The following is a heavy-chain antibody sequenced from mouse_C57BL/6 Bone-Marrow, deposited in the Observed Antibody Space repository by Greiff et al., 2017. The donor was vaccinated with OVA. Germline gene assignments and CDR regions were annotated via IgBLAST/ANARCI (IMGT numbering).Heavy chain of an antibody. V-gene: IGHV1-81*01. Sequence: QVLLQQSGAELVRPGASVKLSCKASGYTFTSYGICWVQQRTGQGLEWIGEINPRSGNTYYNEKFKGKVTLSADKSSSTAYLELRSLTSEDSAVFIWSTCGSSCWDCDVWGTVTTVTVAS. CDR3: STCGSSCWDCDV. J-gene: IGHJ1*03. D-gene: IGHD1-1*01. CDR1: GYTFTSYG. CDR2: INPRSGNT.